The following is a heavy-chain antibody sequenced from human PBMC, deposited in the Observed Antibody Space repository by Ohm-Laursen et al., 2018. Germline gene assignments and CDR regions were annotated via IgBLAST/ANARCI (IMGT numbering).Heavy chain of an antibody. CDR1: GYTFTTYG. J-gene: IGHJ3*02. CDR3: ARDRVSGWSPSLAFDI. CDR2: ISPYNGDT. V-gene: IGHV1-18*01. Sequence: ASVKVSCKASGYTFTTYGINWVRQAPGQGLEWLGWISPYNGDTNYAQTLRGRATMTTDTSTSTAYMELRSLRSDDTAVYYCARDRVSGWSPSLAFDIWGQGTLVTVSS. D-gene: IGHD6-19*01.